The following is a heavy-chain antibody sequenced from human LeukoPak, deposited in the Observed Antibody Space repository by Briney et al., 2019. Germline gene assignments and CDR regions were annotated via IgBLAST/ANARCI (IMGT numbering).Heavy chain of an antibody. CDR1: GGSISGYF. J-gene: IGHJ4*02. CDR3: AREPTSGREPTSGRPLDY. D-gene: IGHD5-12*01. V-gene: IGHV4-4*07. Sequence: SETLSLTCTVSGGSISGYFWTWIRQPAGKGLEWIGRIYSSGSNNYDPSLKSRVTMSLDTSKNHFSLNLTSVTAADTAVYYCAREPTSGREPTSGRPLDYWGQGTLVTVSS. CDR2: IYSSGSN.